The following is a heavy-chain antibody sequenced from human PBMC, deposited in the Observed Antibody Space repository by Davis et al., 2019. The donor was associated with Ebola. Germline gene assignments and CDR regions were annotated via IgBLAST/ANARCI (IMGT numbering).Heavy chain of an antibody. Sequence: ASVKVSCKASGYFFPSLSLHWVRQAPRQGLEWMGKINAGTGDTKSSQKFQDRVTFTRDRAADTVYMDLSSLRSEDTAVYYCAKDRGGYSLLDDWGRGTLVVVSS. D-gene: IGHD3-10*01. V-gene: IGHV1-3*01. J-gene: IGHJ4*02. CDR3: AKDRGGYSLLDD. CDR1: GYFFPSLS. CDR2: INAGTGDT.